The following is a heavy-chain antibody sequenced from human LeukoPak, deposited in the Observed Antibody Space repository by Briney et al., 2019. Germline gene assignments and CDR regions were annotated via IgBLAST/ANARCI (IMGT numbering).Heavy chain of an antibody. CDR1: GFTFSSYW. V-gene: IGHV3-7*01. CDR3: ARDTTYYYDSSGYYPYYFDY. D-gene: IGHD3-22*01. Sequence: GGSLRLSCAASGFTFSSYWMSWVRQAPGKGLEWVANIKQDGSEKYYVDSVKGRFTISRDNAKNSLYLQMNSLRAEDTAVYYCARDTTYYYDSSGYYPYYFDYWGQGTLVTVSS. J-gene: IGHJ4*02. CDR2: IKQDGSEK.